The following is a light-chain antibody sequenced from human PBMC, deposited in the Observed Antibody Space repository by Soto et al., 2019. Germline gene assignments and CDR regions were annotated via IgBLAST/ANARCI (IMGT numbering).Light chain of an antibody. Sequence: DIVMTQSPASLAVSLGERATINCKSSHSVLYRSNNQNYLAWYQQKPGQPPKLLIYWASTRESGVPDRFIGSGSGTDFTLTITSLQPEDVAVYYCQQYYSTSESTFGQGTKLEIK. CDR2: WAS. V-gene: IGKV4-1*01. J-gene: IGKJ2*01. CDR1: HSVLYRSNNQNY. CDR3: QQYYSTSEST.